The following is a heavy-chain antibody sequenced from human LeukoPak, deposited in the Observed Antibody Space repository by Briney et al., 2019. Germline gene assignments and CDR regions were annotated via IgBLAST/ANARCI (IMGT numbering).Heavy chain of an antibody. Sequence: GESLKISCKGSGYSFTSYWIGWVRQMPGKGLEWMGIIYPGDSDTRYSPSFQGQVTISADKSISTAYLQWSSLKASDTAMYYCARQVGDFWSASGGWFDPWGQGTLVTVSS. J-gene: IGHJ5*02. V-gene: IGHV5-51*01. CDR3: ARQVGDFWSASGGWFDP. CDR1: GYSFTSYW. CDR2: IYPGDSDT. D-gene: IGHD3-3*01.